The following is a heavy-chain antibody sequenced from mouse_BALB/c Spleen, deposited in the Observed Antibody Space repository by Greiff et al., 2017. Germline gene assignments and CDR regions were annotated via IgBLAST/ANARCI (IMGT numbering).Heavy chain of an antibody. CDR3: ARAFITTATDAMDY. CDR2: ISSGGST. J-gene: IGHJ4*01. Sequence: DVKLVESGGGLVKPGGSLKLSCAASGFTFSSYAMSWVRQTPEKRLEWVASISSGGSTYYPDSVKGRFTISRDNARNILYLQMSSLRSEDTAMYYCARAFITTATDAMDYWGQGTSVTVSS. D-gene: IGHD1-2*01. V-gene: IGHV5-6-5*01. CDR1: GFTFSSYA.